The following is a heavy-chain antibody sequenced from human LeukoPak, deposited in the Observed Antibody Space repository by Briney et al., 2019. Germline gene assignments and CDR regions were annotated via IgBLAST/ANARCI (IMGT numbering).Heavy chain of an antibody. J-gene: IGHJ5*02. V-gene: IGHV3-66*01. D-gene: IGHD2-15*01. CDR3: VADRPVPPAQLDL. Sequence: GGSLRLSCAVSGFTVSSNYMSWVRQAPGKGLEWVSVIYSGGSTYYADSVKGRFTISRDNSKNTLYLQMNSLRAEDTAVYYCVADRPVPPAQLDLWGQGTLVTVSS. CDR1: GFTVSSNY. CDR2: IYSGGST.